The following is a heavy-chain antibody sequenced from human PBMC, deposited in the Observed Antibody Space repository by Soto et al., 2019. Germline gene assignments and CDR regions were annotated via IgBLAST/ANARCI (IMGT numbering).Heavy chain of an antibody. J-gene: IGHJ6*02. Sequence: SVKVSCKASGGTFSSYTISWVRQAPGQGLEWMGRIIPILGIANYAQKFQGRVTITADKSTSTAYMELSSLRSEDTAVYYCARRRLDRDYGMDVWGQGTTVTVSS. CDR1: GGTFSSYT. CDR2: IIPILGIA. V-gene: IGHV1-69*02. CDR3: ARRRLDRDYGMDV. D-gene: IGHD3-10*01.